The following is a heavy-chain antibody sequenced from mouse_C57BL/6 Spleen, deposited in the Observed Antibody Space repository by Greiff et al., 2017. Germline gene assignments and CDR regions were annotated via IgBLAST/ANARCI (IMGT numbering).Heavy chain of an antibody. Sequence: QVQLQQPGAELVRPGSSVKLSCKASGYTFTSYWMHWVKQRPIQGLDWIGNIDPSDSETHYNQKFKDKATLTVDKSSSTAYMQLSSLTSEDSAVYYCARGGDYGSSYDWFAYWGQGTLVTVSA. CDR1: GYTFTSYW. CDR2: IDPSDSET. CDR3: ARGGDYGSSYDWFAY. D-gene: IGHD1-1*01. V-gene: IGHV1-52*01. J-gene: IGHJ3*01.